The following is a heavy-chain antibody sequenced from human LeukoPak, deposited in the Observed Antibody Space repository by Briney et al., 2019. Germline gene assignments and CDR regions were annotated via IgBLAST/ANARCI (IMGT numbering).Heavy chain of an antibody. Sequence: GESLRLSCAASGFTFSSYAMSWVRQAPGKGLEWVSAISGSGGSTYYADSVKGRFTISRDNSKNTLYLQMNSLRAEDTAVYYCAKQDSPGIAAAGTTFDPWGQGTLVTVSS. J-gene: IGHJ5*02. CDR1: GFTFSSYA. V-gene: IGHV3-23*01. D-gene: IGHD6-13*01. CDR2: ISGSGGST. CDR3: AKQDSPGIAAAGTTFDP.